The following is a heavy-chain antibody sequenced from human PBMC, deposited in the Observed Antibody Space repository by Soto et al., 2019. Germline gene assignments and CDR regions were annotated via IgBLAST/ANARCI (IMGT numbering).Heavy chain of an antibody. Sequence: EVQLVESEGGLVKPGGSLRLSCAASGFTISSYSMNWVRQAPGKGLEWVSSISSSSSYIYYADSVKGRFTISRDNAKNSLYLQMNSLRAEDTAVYYCARDMRMATIPSGYFDYWGPGTLVTVSS. D-gene: IGHD5-12*01. CDR1: GFTISSYS. CDR3: ARDMRMATIPSGYFDY. V-gene: IGHV3-21*01. CDR2: ISSSSSYI. J-gene: IGHJ4*02.